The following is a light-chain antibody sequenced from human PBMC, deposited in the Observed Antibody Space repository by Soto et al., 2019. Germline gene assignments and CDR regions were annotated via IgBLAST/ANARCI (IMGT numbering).Light chain of an antibody. CDR3: CSYAGSSSYV. CDR1: SSDIGGYNY. J-gene: IGLJ1*01. Sequence: QSVLTQPRSVSGSPGQSVTISCTRTSSDIGGYNYVSWYQQHPGKAPKLMIYTVTKRPSGVPDRFSGSKSDNTASLTISGLQADDEADYYCCSYAGSSSYVFGTGTKVTVL. CDR2: TVT. V-gene: IGLV2-11*01.